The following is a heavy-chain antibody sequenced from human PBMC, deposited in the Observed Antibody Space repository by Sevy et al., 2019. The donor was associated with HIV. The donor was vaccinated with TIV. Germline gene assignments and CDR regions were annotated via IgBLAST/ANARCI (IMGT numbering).Heavy chain of an antibody. D-gene: IGHD3-16*01. CDR2: ISWNSGSI. CDR3: AKDMGDGYNAYYYYGMDV. Sequence: GGSLRLSCAASGFTFDDYAMHWVRQAPGKVLEWVSGISWNSGSIGYADSVKGRFTISRDNAKNSLYLQMNSLRAEDTALYYCAKDMGDGYNAYYYYGMDVWGQGTTVTVSS. J-gene: IGHJ6*02. V-gene: IGHV3-9*01. CDR1: GFTFDDYA.